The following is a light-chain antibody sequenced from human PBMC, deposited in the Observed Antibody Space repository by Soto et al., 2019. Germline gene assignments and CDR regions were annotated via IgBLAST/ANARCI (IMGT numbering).Light chain of an antibody. CDR3: MQGTQWPRT. CDR1: QSLVHSDGNTY. CDR2: RVS. V-gene: IGKV2-30*02. Sequence: DVVLTQSPVSLPVTLGQPASISCMSSQSLVHSDGNTYLNWFQQRPGHSPRRLVYRVSNRDSGDPGSFSGSGSGTNFTLKISIVEAEDSGVYYFMQGTQWPRTFGQGTKVEIK. J-gene: IGKJ1*01.